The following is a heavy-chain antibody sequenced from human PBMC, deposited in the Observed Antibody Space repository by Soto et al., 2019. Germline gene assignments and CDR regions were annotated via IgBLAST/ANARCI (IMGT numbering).Heavy chain of an antibody. V-gene: IGHV1-69*01. J-gene: IGHJ6*02. Sequence: QVQLVQSGAEVKKPGSSVKVSCKASGGTFSSYAISWVRQAPGQGLEWMGGLIPIFGTANYAQKVQGRVTITADESTSTADMELSSLRSEDTAVYYCARERADYRGYYYYGMDVWGQGTTVNVSS. CDR3: ARERADYRGYYYYGMDV. CDR2: LIPIFGTA. CDR1: GGTFSSYA. D-gene: IGHD4-4*01.